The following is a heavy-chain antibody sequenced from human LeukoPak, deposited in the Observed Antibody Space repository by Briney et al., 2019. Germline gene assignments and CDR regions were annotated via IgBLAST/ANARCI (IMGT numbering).Heavy chain of an antibody. CDR2: INPNSGGT. V-gene: IGHV1-2*05. CDR3: GIAGVTKTIDY. CDR1: GYTSTGYY. Sequence: ASVKVSCKASGYTSTGYYTYWVRQAPGQGLEWMGRINPNSGGTNYAQKFQGRVTMTRDTSISTAYMELSTPRSGDTVRYNCGIAGVTKTIDYWGPGTLVSVSS. J-gene: IGHJ4*02. D-gene: IGHD4-17*01.